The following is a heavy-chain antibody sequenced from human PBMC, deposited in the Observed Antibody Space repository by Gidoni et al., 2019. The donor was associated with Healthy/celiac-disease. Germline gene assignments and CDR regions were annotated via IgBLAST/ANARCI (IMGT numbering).Heavy chain of an antibody. CDR3: ARSNYYDKGWFDP. CDR1: GRPIRSSSYY. V-gene: IGHV4-39*01. D-gene: IGHD3-22*01. CDR2: IYYSGST. Sequence: QLQLQESVPGLVKPSQTLSLTCTVSGRPIRSSSYYWGWNRQPRGKGMEWIGSIYYSGSTYYNPSLKRRITISVDTSKNQFSLKLSSVTDADTAVYYCARSNYYDKGWFDPWGQGTLVTVSS. J-gene: IGHJ5*02.